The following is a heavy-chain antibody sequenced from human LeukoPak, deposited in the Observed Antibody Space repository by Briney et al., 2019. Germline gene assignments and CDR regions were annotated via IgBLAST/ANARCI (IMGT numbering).Heavy chain of an antibody. Sequence: ASVKVSCKASRGTFSSYAISWVRQAPGQGLEWMGGIIPIFGTANYAQKFQGRVTITADESTSTAYMELSSLRSEDTAVYYCARRDSKTTLAYYYGMDVWGQGTTVTVSS. J-gene: IGHJ6*02. V-gene: IGHV1-69*13. CDR1: RGTFSSYA. CDR3: ARRDSKTTLAYYYGMDV. CDR2: IIPIFGTA. D-gene: IGHD4-23*01.